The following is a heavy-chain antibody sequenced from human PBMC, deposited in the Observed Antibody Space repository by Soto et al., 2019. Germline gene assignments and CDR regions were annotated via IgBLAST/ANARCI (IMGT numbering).Heavy chain of an antibody. CDR2: ISGSDTST. J-gene: IGHJ4*02. CDR1: GFTFSSYA. V-gene: IGHV3-23*01. CDR3: AKCGGLGTPRGGGYKYCPIDY. D-gene: IGHD3-22*01. Sequence: GVLRVSCATSGFTFSSYAMSCVRQAPGEGPEWVSGISGSDTSTYYADSVKGRFSISRDNSKNTLYLQMNSLRAEDTAVYYCAKCGGLGTPRGGGYKYCPIDYWGQGIQVTVYS.